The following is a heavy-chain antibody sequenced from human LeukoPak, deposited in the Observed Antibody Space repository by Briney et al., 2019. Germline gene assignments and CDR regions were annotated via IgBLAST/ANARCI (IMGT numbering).Heavy chain of an antibody. CDR1: GYSFTSYC. CDR3: ARPSRDIVVVVAATEDDAFDI. Sequence: GASVTVSCKASGYSFTSYCISWVRQAPGQGRGWMGWISAYNGNTNYAQKLQGRVTMTTDTSTSTAYMELRSLRSDDTAVYYCARPSRDIVVVVAATEDDAFDIWGQGTMVTVSS. V-gene: IGHV1-18*01. D-gene: IGHD2-15*01. J-gene: IGHJ3*02. CDR2: ISAYNGNT.